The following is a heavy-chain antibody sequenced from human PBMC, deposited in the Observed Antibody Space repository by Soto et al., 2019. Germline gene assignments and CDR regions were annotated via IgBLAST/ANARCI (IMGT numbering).Heavy chain of an antibody. J-gene: IGHJ2*01. Sequence: GAPVEVSFKASWGTFSSYAISWVRQAPGQGLEWMGRINRVIGTTGYAQKFQGRVTMTRDTSMSTAYMELSSLTSEDTAVYYCTRRTIAHWYFDLWGRGTLVTVSS. V-gene: IGHV1-8*02. CDR1: WGTFSSYA. CDR3: TRRTIAHWYFDL. D-gene: IGHD1-1*01. CDR2: INRVIGTT.